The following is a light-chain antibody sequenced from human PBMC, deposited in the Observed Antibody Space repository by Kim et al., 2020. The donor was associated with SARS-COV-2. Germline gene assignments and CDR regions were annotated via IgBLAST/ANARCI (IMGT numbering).Light chain of an antibody. J-gene: IGLJ3*02. CDR1: SGSIASNY. Sequence: NFMLTQPHSVSESPGKTVTISCTRSSGSIASNYEQWYQQRPGSAPTTVIYADNQRPSGVPDRFSGSIDSSSNSASLTISGLKTEDEADYYCQSYDSSNPLVFGGGTQLTVL. CDR3: QSYDSSNPLV. CDR2: ADN. V-gene: IGLV6-57*04.